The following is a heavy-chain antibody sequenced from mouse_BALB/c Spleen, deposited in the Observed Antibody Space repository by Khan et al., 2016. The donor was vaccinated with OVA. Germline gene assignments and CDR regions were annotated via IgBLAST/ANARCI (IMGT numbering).Heavy chain of an antibody. CDR2: INPSNGGT. CDR1: GYTFSSYY. Sequence: VQLQESGAELVKPGASVRLSCKASGYTFSSYYMYWVKQRPGQGLEWIGGINPSNGGTYFNEKFKTKATLTVDKSSSTAYIQLSSLTSEDSAVFYCTRSGYANPFAYWGQGTLVTVSA. CDR3: TRSGYANPFAY. J-gene: IGHJ3*01. D-gene: IGHD2-10*02. V-gene: IGHV1S81*02.